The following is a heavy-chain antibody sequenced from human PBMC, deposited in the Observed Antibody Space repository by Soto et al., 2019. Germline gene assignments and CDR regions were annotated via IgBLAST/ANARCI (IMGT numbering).Heavy chain of an antibody. V-gene: IGHV3-48*02. CDR2: ISSSSATI. D-gene: IGHD6-19*01. CDR1: GFKFSMFG. CDR3: ARDKGGTVAGFNWFDP. J-gene: IGHJ5*02. Sequence: ELFLQESGGDLVQPGGFLRLSCVASGFKFSMFGMNWVRQAPGKGLEWIAYISSSSATIIYGGSVEGRFTVSRDNAENSLFLQMKSLRDEDTVVYYCARDKGGTVAGFNWFDPWGHGTPVTVST.